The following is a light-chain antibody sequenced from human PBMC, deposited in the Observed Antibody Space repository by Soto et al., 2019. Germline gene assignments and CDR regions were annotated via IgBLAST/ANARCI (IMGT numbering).Light chain of an antibody. V-gene: IGKV4-1*01. CDR2: WAS. CDR1: QSVLYNSNNKNY. CDR3: QQYYSPPLT. J-gene: IGKJ4*01. Sequence: DIVMTQSPDSLAVSLGERATINCKSSQSVLYNSNNKNYLAWYQQKPGQPPKLRVYWASTRESGVPDRFSGSGSGTDFTLTISSLQAEDVAVYYCQQYYSPPLTVGGGTKVEIK.